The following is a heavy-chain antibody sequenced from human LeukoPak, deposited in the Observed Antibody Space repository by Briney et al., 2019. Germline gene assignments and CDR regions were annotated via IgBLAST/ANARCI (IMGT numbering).Heavy chain of an antibody. D-gene: IGHD6-19*01. CDR2: IKQDGSEK. J-gene: IGHJ4*02. CDR3: ASGRSGWYDTFDY. Sequence: GASVKVSCKASGGTFSSYTISRVRQAPGKGLEWVANIKQDGSEKYYVDSVKGRFTISRDNAKNSLYLQMNSLRAEDTAVYYCASGRSGWYDTFDYWGQGTLVTVSS. CDR1: GGTFSSYT. V-gene: IGHV3-7*01.